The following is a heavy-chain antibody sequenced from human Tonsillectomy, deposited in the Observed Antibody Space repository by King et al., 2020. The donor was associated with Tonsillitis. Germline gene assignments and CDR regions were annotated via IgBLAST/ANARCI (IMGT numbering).Heavy chain of an antibody. CDR2: INCDSGST. J-gene: IGHJ4*02. CDR1: GYTFTNYH. D-gene: IGHD5-24*01. CDR3: SRETWVYGS. V-gene: IGHV1-2*02. Sequence: VQLVESGTEVKVPGASVTVSCKASGYTFTNYHIHWIRQAPGHGLEWMGWINCDSGSTNYAHNLQGRVTLTRDTSTNTAYMDLRSLRSDDTAIYYCSRETWVYGSWGQGTLVTVSS.